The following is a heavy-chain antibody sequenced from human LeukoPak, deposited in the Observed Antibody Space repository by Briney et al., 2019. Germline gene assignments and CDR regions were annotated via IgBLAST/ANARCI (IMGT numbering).Heavy chain of an antibody. CDR2: MNPNSGNT. V-gene: IGHV1-8*03. Sequence: GASVKVSCKASGYTFTSYDINWVRQATGQGLEWMGWMNPNSGNTGYAQKFQGRVTITRNTSISTAYMEQSSLRSEDTAVDYCAWRIKGMVRGVRRLTNWFDPWGQGTLLTVSS. CDR3: AWRIKGMVRGVRRLTNWFDP. D-gene: IGHD3-10*01. CDR1: GYTFTSYD. J-gene: IGHJ5*02.